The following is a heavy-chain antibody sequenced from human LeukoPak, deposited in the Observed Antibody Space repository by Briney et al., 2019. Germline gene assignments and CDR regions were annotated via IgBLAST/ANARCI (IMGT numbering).Heavy chain of an antibody. CDR3: AKTDSGWPHDVFDI. CDR1: GGTFSSYA. V-gene: IGHV1-2*02. D-gene: IGHD6-19*01. Sequence: ASVKVSCKASGGTFSSYAISWVRQAPGQGLEWMGWINPYSGGTNYAQKFQGRVTMTRDTSISTAYMELSSLTSDDTAMYYCAKTDSGWPHDVFDIWGQGTMVTIS. J-gene: IGHJ3*02. CDR2: INPYSGGT.